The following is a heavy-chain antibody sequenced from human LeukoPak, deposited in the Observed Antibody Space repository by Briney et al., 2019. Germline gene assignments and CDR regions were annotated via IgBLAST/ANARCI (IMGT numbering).Heavy chain of an antibody. CDR3: ARSTIHGWFDP. D-gene: IGHD2-2*01. V-gene: IGHV4-4*07. CDR1: GGSISNYY. CDR2: IYTSGIT. Sequence: PSETLSLTCTVSGGSISNYYWSWIRQPAGKGLEWIGRIYTSGITIYNSALKSRVTMSVDTSKNQFSLKLSSVTAADTAVYYCARSTIHGWFDPWGQGTLVTVSS. J-gene: IGHJ5*02.